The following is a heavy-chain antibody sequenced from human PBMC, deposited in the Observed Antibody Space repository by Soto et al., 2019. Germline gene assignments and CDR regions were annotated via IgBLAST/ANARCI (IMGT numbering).Heavy chain of an antibody. CDR3: ARPPYDFWSGRGMDV. J-gene: IGHJ6*02. CDR1: GFTFSSYW. D-gene: IGHD3-3*01. CDR2: IKQDGSEK. V-gene: IGHV3-7*01. Sequence: EVQLVESGGGLVQPGGSLRLSCAASGFTFSSYWMSWVRQAPGKGLEWVANIKQDGSEKYYVDSVKGRFTISRDNAQNSLYLQMNSLRAEDTAVYYCARPPYDFWSGRGMDVWGQGTTVTVSS.